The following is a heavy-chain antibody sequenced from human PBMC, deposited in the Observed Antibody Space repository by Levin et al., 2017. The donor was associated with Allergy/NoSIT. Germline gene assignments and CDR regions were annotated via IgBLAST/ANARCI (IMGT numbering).Heavy chain of an antibody. CDR2: ISGSGLTT. Sequence: PGGSLRLSCAASGFTFSNYAMTWVRHAPGNGLEWVSAISGSGLTTYYADSVKGRFKGWFTISRDNSKNTLYMQMNRLRAEDTALYYCAKLTSCYYSVTDAFDSWGQGTLVTVAS. CDR1: GFTFSNYA. V-gene: IGHV3-23*01. D-gene: IGHD2-2*01. J-gene: IGHJ3*02. CDR3: AKLTSCYYSVTDAFDS.